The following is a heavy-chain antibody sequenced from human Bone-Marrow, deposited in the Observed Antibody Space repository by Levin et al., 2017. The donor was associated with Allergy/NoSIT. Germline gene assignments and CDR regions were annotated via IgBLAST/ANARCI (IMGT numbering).Heavy chain of an antibody. J-gene: IGHJ4*02. CDR2: ISSSGSTI. D-gene: IGHD6-19*01. CDR1: GFTFSDYY. V-gene: IGHV3-11*01. CDR3: ARDSVVVAVYFDC. Sequence: GGSLRLSCAASGFTFSDYYMNWIRQAPGKGLEWVSYISSSGSTIYYADSVKGRFTISRDNAKNSLYLQMHSLRAEDTAVYYCARDSVVVAVYFDCWGPGTLVTVSS.